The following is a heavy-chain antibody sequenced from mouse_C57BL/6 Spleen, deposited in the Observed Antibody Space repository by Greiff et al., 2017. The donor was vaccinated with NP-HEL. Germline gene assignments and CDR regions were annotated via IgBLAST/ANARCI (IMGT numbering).Heavy chain of an antibody. CDR3: ARTSITTVVDWYFDV. V-gene: IGHV1-4*01. CDR1: GYTFTSYT. CDR2: INPSSGYT. D-gene: IGHD1-1*01. J-gene: IGHJ1*03. Sequence: QVQLKESGAELARPGASVKMSCKASGYTFTSYTMHWVKQRPGQGLEWIGYINPSSGYTKYNQKFKDKATLTADKSSSTAYMQLSSLTSEDSAVYYCARTSITTVVDWYFDVWGTGTTVTVSS.